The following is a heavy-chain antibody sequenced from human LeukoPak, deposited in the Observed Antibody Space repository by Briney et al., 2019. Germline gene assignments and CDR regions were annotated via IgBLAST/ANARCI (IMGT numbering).Heavy chain of an antibody. Sequence: SVKVSCKASGGTSNSHAISWVRQAPGQGLEWMGRIIPNLGTANRAQNFQDRVTLTADKSTNTAYMELTSLTSDDTAVYYCATTNDGGGYQWGDFFDFWGQGTLVTVSS. V-gene: IGHV1-69*04. J-gene: IGHJ4*02. D-gene: IGHD3-22*01. CDR1: GGTSNSHA. CDR3: ATTNDGGGYQWGDFFDF. CDR2: IIPNLGTA.